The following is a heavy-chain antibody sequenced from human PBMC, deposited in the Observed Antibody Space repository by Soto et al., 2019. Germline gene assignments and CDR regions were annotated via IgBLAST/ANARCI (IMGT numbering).Heavy chain of an antibody. Sequence: EVQLLESGGGLVQPGGSLRLSCAASGFTFSSYAMSWVRQAPGKGLEWVSAISGSGGSTYYADSVKGRFTISRDNSKNTLYLQMNSLRAEDTAVYYCAKGTTVTTSYYYGMDVWGQGTTVTVSS. CDR3: AKGTTVTTSYYYGMDV. CDR2: ISGSGGST. V-gene: IGHV3-23*01. CDR1: GFTFSSYA. J-gene: IGHJ6*02. D-gene: IGHD4-17*01.